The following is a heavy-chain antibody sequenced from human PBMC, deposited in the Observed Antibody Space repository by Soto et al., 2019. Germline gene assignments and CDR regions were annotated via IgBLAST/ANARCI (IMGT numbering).Heavy chain of an antibody. CDR1: GFTFSSYA. V-gene: IGHV3-23*01. Sequence: GGSLRLSCAASGFTFSSYAMSWVRQAPGKGLEWVSVITTSGVGTYYADSVKGRFTLSRDNSKSTLSLQMNSLRAEDTAVYYCAKMIRGYSSGIDYWGQGTLVTVSS. CDR2: ITTSGVGT. D-gene: IGHD6-19*01. J-gene: IGHJ4*02. CDR3: AKMIRGYSSGIDY.